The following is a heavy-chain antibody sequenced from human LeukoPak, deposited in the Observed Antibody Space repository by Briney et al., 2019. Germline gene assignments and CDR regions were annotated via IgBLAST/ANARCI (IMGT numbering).Heavy chain of an antibody. CDR2: INYSGST. CDR3: AREGVTMVRGVIIIGAFDI. V-gene: IGHV4-34*01. D-gene: IGHD3-10*01. Sequence: PSETLSLTSAVYDGSFSGYYWGWIRQPPGKGLEWIGSINYSGSTYYNPSLKSRVTISVDTSKNQFSLKLSSVTAADTAVYYCAREGVTMVRGVIIIGAFDIWGQGTMVTVSS. CDR1: DGSFSGYY. J-gene: IGHJ3*02.